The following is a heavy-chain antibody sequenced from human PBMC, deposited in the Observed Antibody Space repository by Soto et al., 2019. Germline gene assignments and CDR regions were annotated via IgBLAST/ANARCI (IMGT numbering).Heavy chain of an antibody. D-gene: IGHD3-3*01. Sequence: PGGSLRLSCAASGFSFGSYALSWVRQAPGKGLEWVSTISGSDGKTFYADSVKGRFSISRDTSQNTLYLQMNSLRADDTATYYCARWSYLDYWGQGTRVTVSS. CDR3: ARWSYLDY. V-gene: IGHV3-23*01. CDR1: GFSFGSYA. CDR2: ISGSDGKT. J-gene: IGHJ4*02.